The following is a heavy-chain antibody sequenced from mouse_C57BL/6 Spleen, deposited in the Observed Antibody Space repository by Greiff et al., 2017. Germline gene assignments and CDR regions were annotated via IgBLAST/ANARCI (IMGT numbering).Heavy chain of an antibody. Sequence: EVQLQQSGPELVKPGASVKIPCKASGYTFTDYNMDWVKQSHGKSLEWIGDINPNNGGTFYNQKFKGKATLTVDKSSSTAYMELRSLTSEDTAVYYCARRLYAMDYWGQGTSVTVSS. J-gene: IGHJ4*01. V-gene: IGHV1-18*01. CDR2: INPNNGGT. CDR1: GYTFTDYN. CDR3: ARRLYAMDY.